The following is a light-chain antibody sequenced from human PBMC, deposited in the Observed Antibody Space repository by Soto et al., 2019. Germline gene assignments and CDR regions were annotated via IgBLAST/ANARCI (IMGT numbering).Light chain of an antibody. CDR1: SSNIGNNY. V-gene: IGLV1-51*01. J-gene: IGLJ2*01. CDR3: GTWDSSLSAKV. CDR2: DNN. Sequence: QSVLTQPPSVSAAPGQKVTISCSGSSSNIGNNYVSWYQQLPGTAPKLLIYDNNKRPSGIPDRFSGSKSGTSATLGITGLQTGDEADYYCGTWDSSLSAKVFGGGTKAHRP.